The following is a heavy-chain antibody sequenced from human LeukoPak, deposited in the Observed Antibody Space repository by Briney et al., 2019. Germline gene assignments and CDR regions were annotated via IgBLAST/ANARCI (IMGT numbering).Heavy chain of an antibody. CDR3: AKDRSGYDSLDY. CDR1: GFTFSSYA. CDR2: FSGSGGST. Sequence: GGSLRLSCAASGFTFSSYAMSWVRQAPGKGLECISGFSGSGGSTYYADSVKGRFTISRDNSKNTLYLQMNSLRAEDTAVYYCAKDRSGYDSLDYWGQGTLVTVSS. D-gene: IGHD5-12*01. V-gene: IGHV3-23*01. J-gene: IGHJ4*02.